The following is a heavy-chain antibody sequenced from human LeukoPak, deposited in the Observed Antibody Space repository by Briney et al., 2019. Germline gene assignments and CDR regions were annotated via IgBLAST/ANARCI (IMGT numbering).Heavy chain of an antibody. J-gene: IGHJ4*02. D-gene: IGHD1-26*01. CDR1: GFTFRRYD. CDR2: ISSSVSTI. CDR3: ARVSSGSYYILDY. Sequence: PGGSLRLSCAASGFTFRRYDMHWVRQAPGKGLAWVSYISSSVSTIYYADSVKGRLTISRDNAKNSLYLQMSSLRAEDTAVYYCARVSSGSYYILDYWGQGTLVTVSS. V-gene: IGHV3-48*03.